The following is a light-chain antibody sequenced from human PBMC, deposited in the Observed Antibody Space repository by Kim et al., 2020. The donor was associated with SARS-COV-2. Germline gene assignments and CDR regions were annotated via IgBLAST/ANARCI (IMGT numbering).Light chain of an antibody. V-gene: IGKV3-11*01. Sequence: LSLPPGESASLVSRACQSVSRYFVWYQQKPGQDPRLRIYDASHRATGIQARFSGSGSGTDFTFTISSLEPEDFAVYYCQQRSNWLTFGGGTKLE. J-gene: IGKJ4*01. CDR2: DAS. CDR3: QQRSNWLT. CDR1: QSVSRY.